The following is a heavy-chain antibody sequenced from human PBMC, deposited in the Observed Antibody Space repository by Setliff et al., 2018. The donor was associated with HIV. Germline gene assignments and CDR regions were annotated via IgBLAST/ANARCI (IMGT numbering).Heavy chain of an antibody. J-gene: IGHJ6*02. CDR1: GGSISGHY. V-gene: IGHV4-59*11. D-gene: IGHD3-10*01. CDR2: IFYTGST. Sequence: SETLSLTCTVSGGSISGHYWSWIRQPPGKGLEWIAYIFYTGSTNYNPSLKSRVTISVDTSKNQFFLKLTSVTAADTAVYYCVRDNSYYYGSGGHHFYGVDVWGQGATVTVSS. CDR3: VRDNSYYYGSGGHHFYGVDV.